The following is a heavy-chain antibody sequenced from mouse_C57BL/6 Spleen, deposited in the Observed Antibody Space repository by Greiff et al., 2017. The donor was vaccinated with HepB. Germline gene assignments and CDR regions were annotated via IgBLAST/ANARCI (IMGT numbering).Heavy chain of an antibody. Sequence: DVQLVESGGGLVKPGGSLKLSCAASGFTFSDYGMHWVRQAPEKGLEWVAYISSGSSTIYYADTVKGRFTISRDNAKNTLFLQMTSLRSEDTAMYYCARGYYGSSYGYWYFDVWGTGTTVTVSS. D-gene: IGHD1-1*01. J-gene: IGHJ1*03. CDR2: ISSGSSTI. CDR3: ARGYYGSSYGYWYFDV. CDR1: GFTFSDYG. V-gene: IGHV5-17*01.